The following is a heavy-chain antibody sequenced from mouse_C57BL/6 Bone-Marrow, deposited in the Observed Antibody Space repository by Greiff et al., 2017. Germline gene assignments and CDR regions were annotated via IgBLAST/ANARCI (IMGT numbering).Heavy chain of an antibody. D-gene: IGHD2-1*01. Sequence: LVESGAELVRPGASVTLSCKASGYTFTDYEMHWVKQTPVHGLEWIGAIDPETGGTAYNQKFKGKAILTADKSSSTAYMELRSLTSEDSAVYYCTIDGNGFAYWGQGTLVTVSA. CDR1: GYTFTDYE. J-gene: IGHJ3*01. CDR3: TIDGNGFAY. V-gene: IGHV1-15*01. CDR2: IDPETGGT.